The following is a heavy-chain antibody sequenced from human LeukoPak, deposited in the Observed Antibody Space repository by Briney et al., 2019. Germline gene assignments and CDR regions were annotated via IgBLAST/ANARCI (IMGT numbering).Heavy chain of an antibody. CDR3: ARLNYVVDTRGDY. Sequence: GASVKVSCKASGYTFTGHYMHWVRQAPGQGLEWMGRINPNSGGANYAQKFQGRVTMTRDTSISTAYMELSRLRSDDTAVYYCARLNYVVDTRGDYWGQGTLVTVSS. V-gene: IGHV1-2*06. J-gene: IGHJ4*02. CDR2: INPNSGGA. D-gene: IGHD2-21*01. CDR1: GYTFTGHY.